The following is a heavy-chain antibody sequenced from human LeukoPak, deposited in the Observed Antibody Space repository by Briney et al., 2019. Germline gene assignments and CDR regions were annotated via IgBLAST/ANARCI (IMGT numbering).Heavy chain of an antibody. CDR3: ARAKRGYSYDSFDP. J-gene: IGHJ5*02. CDR2: IYYSGST. Sequence: SETLSLTCTVSGDSISGYYWSWIRQPPGKGLEWIGYIYYSGSTDYNPSLRGRVTISVDTSETQFSLNLSSVTAADTAVYYCARAKRGYSYDSFDPWGQGTLVTVSS. D-gene: IGHD5-18*01. V-gene: IGHV4-59*01. CDR1: GDSISGYY.